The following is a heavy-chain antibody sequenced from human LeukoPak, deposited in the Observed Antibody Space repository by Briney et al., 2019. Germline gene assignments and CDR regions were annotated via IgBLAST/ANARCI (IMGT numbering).Heavy chain of an antibody. V-gene: IGHV1-2*06. D-gene: IGHD3-10*01. J-gene: IGHJ5*02. Sequence: ASVKVSCTASGYTFTGYYMHWVRQAPGQGLEWMGRINPNSGGTNYAQKFQGRVTMTRDTSISTAYMGLSRLRSDDTAVYYCARDRITMVRGIRDWFDPWGQGTLVTVSS. CDR2: INPNSGGT. CDR1: GYTFTGYY. CDR3: ARDRITMVRGIRDWFDP.